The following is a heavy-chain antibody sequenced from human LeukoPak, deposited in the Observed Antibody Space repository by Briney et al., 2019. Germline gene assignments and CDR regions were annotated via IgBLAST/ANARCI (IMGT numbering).Heavy chain of an antibody. V-gene: IGHV1-18*01. D-gene: IGHD3-16*01. Sequence: RASVKVSCKASGYTFNSHGITWVRQAPGQGLEWMGWISTYNGNTNYAQKLQGRVTITTDTSTSTVYMELRSLRSDDTAVYYCARDQYYDSKGWFDPWGQGTLVTVSS. CDR2: ISTYNGNT. J-gene: IGHJ5*02. CDR1: GYTFNSHG. CDR3: ARDQYYDSKGWFDP.